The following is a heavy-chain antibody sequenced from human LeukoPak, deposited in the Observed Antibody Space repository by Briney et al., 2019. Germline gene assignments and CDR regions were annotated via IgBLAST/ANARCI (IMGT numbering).Heavy chain of an antibody. CDR2: ISSSGGTI. D-gene: IGHD1-26*01. CDR1: GFSFRSFE. Sequence: PGGSLRLSCVASGFSFRSFEMNWVRQAPGKGLECISYISSSGGTIYHADSVKGRFTISRDNANNSLYLQMTSLRAEDTAIYYCARSTELSDPYFYYGMDVWGQGTLVTVSS. CDR3: ARSTELSDPYFYYGMDV. J-gene: IGHJ6*02. V-gene: IGHV3-48*03.